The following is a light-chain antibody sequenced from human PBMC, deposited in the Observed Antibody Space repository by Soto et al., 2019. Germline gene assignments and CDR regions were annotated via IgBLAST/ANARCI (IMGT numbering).Light chain of an antibody. J-gene: IGKJ4*01. CDR2: GAS. CDR1: QSVSSN. Sequence: EIVMTQSPATLSVSLGERATLSCRASQSVSSNLAWYQQKPGQAPRFLIYGASTRATGIPARFSGSGSGTEFTLTISSLQSEDFAVYYCQQYNNWPSLTFGGGTKVEIK. CDR3: QQYNNWPSLT. V-gene: IGKV3-15*01.